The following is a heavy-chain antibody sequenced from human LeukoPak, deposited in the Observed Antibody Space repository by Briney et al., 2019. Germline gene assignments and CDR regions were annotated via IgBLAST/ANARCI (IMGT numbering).Heavy chain of an antibody. Sequence: PGGSLRLSCEASGFTFSSHSMNWVRQAPGKGLEWVSYITSSSSTIFYTDSVKGRFTISRDNAKNSLYLQMNTLRAEDTAVYYCARHRVGRGGYGMDVWGQGTTITVSS. CDR2: ITSSSSTI. CDR3: ARHRVGRGGYGMDV. V-gene: IGHV3-48*04. D-gene: IGHD3-10*01. CDR1: GFTFSSHS. J-gene: IGHJ6*02.